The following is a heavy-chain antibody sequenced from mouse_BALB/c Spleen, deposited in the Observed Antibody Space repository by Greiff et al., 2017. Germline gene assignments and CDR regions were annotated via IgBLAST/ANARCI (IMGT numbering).Heavy chain of an antibody. Sequence: VQLKESGPGLVAPSQSLSITCTVSGFSLTGYGVNWVRQPPGKGLEWLGMIWGDGSTDYNSALKSRLSISKDNSKSQVFLKMNSLQTDDTARYYCAREGLRLPFAYWGQGTLVTVSA. CDR3: AREGLRLPFAY. CDR2: IWGDGST. D-gene: IGHD1-2*01. J-gene: IGHJ3*01. V-gene: IGHV2-6-7*01. CDR1: GFSLTGYG.